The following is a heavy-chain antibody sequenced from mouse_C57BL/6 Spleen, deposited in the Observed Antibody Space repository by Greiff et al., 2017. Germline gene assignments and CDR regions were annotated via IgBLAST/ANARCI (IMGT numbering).Heavy chain of an antibody. V-gene: IGHV5-17*01. J-gene: IGHJ4*01. D-gene: IGHD2-1*01. CDR3: ARPGGLYYYYAMDY. CDR2: ISSGSSTI. CDR1: GFTFSDYG. Sequence: EVQRVESGGGLVKPGGSLKLSCAASGFTFSDYGMHWVRQAPEKGLEWVAYISSGSSTIYYADTVKGRFTISRDNAKNTLFLQMTSLRSEDTAMYYCARPGGLYYYYAMDYWGQGTSVTVSS.